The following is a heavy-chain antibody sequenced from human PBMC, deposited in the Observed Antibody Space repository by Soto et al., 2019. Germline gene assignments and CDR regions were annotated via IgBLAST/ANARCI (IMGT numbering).Heavy chain of an antibody. D-gene: IGHD6-19*01. CDR1: GFSFSSYG. CDR2: ISYDGSNK. CDR3: AKDITVAGSRWGYYYYYGLDV. V-gene: IGHV3-30*18. J-gene: IGHJ6*02. Sequence: GGSLRLSCAASGFSFSSYGMHWVRQAPGKGLEWVAVISYDGSNKYYADSVKGRLTISRDNSKNTLYLQMNSLRAEDTAVYYCAKDITVAGSRWGYYYYYGLDVWGQGTTVTVSS.